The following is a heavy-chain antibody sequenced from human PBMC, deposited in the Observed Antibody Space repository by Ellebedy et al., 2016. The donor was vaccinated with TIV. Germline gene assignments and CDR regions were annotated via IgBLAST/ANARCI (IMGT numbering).Heavy chain of an antibody. Sequence: MPSETLSLTCTVSGGSISSSSYYWGWIRQPPGKGLEWIGRIYYSGSTYYNPSLKSRVTISVDTSKNQFSLKLSSVTAADTAVYYCARQANYYGSGSPLGYGMDVWGQGTTVTVSS. CDR1: GGSISSSSYY. CDR3: ARQANYYGSGSPLGYGMDV. CDR2: IYYSGST. D-gene: IGHD3-10*01. J-gene: IGHJ6*02. V-gene: IGHV4-39*01.